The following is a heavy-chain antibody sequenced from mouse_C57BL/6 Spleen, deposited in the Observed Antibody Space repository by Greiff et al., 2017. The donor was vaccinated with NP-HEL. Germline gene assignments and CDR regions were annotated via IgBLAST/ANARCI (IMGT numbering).Heavy chain of an antibody. CDR2: IRNKANGYTT. J-gene: IGHJ3*01. D-gene: IGHD2-4*01. CDR1: GFTFTDYY. CDR3: ARCLYYDYDRAWFAY. Sequence: DVQLVESGGGLVQPGGSLSLSCAASGFTFTDYYMSWVRQPPGKALEWFGFIRNKANGYTTEYSSYVKGRLTISRDNSQSILYLQMNALRAEDSATYYCARCLYYDYDRAWFAYWGQGTLVTVSA. V-gene: IGHV7-3*01.